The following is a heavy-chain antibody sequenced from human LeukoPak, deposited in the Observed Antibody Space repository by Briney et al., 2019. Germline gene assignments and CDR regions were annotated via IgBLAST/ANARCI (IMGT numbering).Heavy chain of an antibody. Sequence: GGSLRLSCSASGFTFSSYAMHWVRQAPGKGLEYVSAISSNGGSTYYADSVKGRFTISRDNSKNTPYLQMSSLRAEDTAVYYCVHLATGTTGTTGKDGFDPWGQGTLVTVSS. CDR3: VHLATGTTGTTGKDGFDP. J-gene: IGHJ5*02. D-gene: IGHD1-1*01. CDR2: ISSNGGST. CDR1: GFTFSSYA. V-gene: IGHV3-64D*06.